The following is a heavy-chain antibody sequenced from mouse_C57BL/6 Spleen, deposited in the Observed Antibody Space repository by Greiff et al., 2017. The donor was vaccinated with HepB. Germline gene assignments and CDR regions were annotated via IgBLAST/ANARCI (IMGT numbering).Heavy chain of an antibody. Sequence: QVQLQLSGAELVRPGTSVKVSCKASGYAFTNYLIEWVKQRPGQGLEWIGVINPGSGGTNYNEKFKGKATLTADKSYSTAYMQRSSLTSEDSAVYFCAGAWTTVVATEYAMDYWGQGTSVTVSS. CDR1: GYAFTNYL. V-gene: IGHV1-54*01. J-gene: IGHJ4*01. CDR3: AGAWTTVVATEYAMDY. D-gene: IGHD1-1*01. CDR2: INPGSGGT.